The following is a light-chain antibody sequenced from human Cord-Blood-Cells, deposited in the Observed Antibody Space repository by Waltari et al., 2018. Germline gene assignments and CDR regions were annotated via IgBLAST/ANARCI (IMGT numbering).Light chain of an antibody. V-gene: IGKV3-11*01. CDR2: GAS. J-gene: IGKJ1*01. Sequence: EIVFTHSPSTLFLSTGATAPLSRRASQSVSSDLTWYQQKPGQAPRLLIYGASNRATGIPARFSGSGSGTDFTLTISSLEPEDFAVYYCQQRSNWPRTFGQGTKVEIK. CDR1: QSVSSD. CDR3: QQRSNWPRT.